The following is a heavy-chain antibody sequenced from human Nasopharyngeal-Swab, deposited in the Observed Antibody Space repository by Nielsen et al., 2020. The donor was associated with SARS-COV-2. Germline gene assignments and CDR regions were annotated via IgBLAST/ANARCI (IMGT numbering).Heavy chain of an antibody. CDR1: GYTFTSYA. CDR2: INAGNGNT. CDR3: ARTAWFGELLSWGY. Sequence: ASVKVSCKASGYTFTSYAMHWLRQAPGQRLEWMGWINAGNGNTKCSQKFQGRVTITRDTSASTAYMELSSLRSEDTAVYYCARTAWFGELLSWGYWGQGTLVTVSS. D-gene: IGHD3-10*01. V-gene: IGHV1-3*01. J-gene: IGHJ4*02.